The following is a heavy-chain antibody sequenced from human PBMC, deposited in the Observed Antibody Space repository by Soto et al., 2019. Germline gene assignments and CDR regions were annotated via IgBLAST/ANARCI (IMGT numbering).Heavy chain of an antibody. CDR2: IWYDGSNK. D-gene: IGHD6-19*01. CDR3: ARECVAGTCFDY. J-gene: IGHJ4*02. CDR1: GFTFSSYG. Sequence: QVQLVESGGGVVQPGRSLRLSCAASGFTFSSYGMHWVRQAPGKGLEWVAVIWYDGSNKYYADSVKGRFTISRDNSKNTLYLQMNSLRAEDTAVYYCARECVAGTCFDYWGQGTLVTVSS. V-gene: IGHV3-33*01.